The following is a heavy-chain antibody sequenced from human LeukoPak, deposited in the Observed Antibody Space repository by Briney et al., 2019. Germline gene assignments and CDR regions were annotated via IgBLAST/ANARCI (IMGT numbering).Heavy chain of an antibody. CDR2: INPNSGGT. V-gene: IGHV1-2*02. CDR1: GYTFTGYY. J-gene: IGHJ4*02. CDR3: ARDQKRWLQSDY. Sequence: GASVKVSCKASGYTFTGYYMHWVRQAPGQGLEWMGWINPNSGGTNYAQKFQGRVTMTRDMSTSTVYMELSSLRSEDTAVYYCARDQKRWLQSDYWGQGTLVTVSS. D-gene: IGHD5-24*01.